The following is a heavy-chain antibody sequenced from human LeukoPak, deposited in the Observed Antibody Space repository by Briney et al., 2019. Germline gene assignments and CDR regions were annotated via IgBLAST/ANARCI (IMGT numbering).Heavy chain of an antibody. J-gene: IGHJ4*02. CDR2: IYPGDSDT. Sequence: RGESLKISCKASGYSFTSYWIGWVRQMPGKGLEWMGIIYPGDSDTRYSPSLQGQVTISVDTSIGTAYLQWSSLKASGTAIYYCARQNDFRLDYWGQGTLVTVSS. CDR1: GYSFTSYW. CDR3: ARQNDFRLDY. D-gene: IGHD3-3*01. V-gene: IGHV5-51*01.